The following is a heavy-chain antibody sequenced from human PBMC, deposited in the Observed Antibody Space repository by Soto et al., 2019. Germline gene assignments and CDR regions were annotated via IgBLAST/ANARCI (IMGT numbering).Heavy chain of an antibody. V-gene: IGHV1-69*01. CDR1: GETLNSNP. CDR2: IVPLSDRT. CDR3: ARKSGRDCHSGGGCFALDV. Sequence: QVQLVQSGAEVKKPGYSLTVSCKVFGETLNSNPIGWVRQAPGQGLEWVGGIVPLSDRTNYAQELQGRVTVTADGSTRTVYMELSNLKSDDTAVYYCARKSGRDCHSGGGCFALDVWGQGSLITVSS. D-gene: IGHD2-15*01. J-gene: IGHJ4*02.